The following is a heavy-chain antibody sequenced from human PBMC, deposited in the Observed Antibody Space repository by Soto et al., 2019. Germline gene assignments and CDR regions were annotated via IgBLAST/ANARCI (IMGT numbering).Heavy chain of an antibody. J-gene: IGHJ6*04. V-gene: IGHV3-66*01. D-gene: IGHD2-15*01. CDR2: IQSGGTT. CDR3: ARDDVLWDGGRCYGMLLDG. CDR1: GFTVSSKY. Sequence: GGSLRLSCAASGFTVSSKYMTWVRQAPGKGLEWVSLIQSGGTTYYADSVKGRFTISRDTSENTLHLQMDSLRVEDTAVYYCARDDVLWDGGRCYGMLLDGWGKGATVNVSS.